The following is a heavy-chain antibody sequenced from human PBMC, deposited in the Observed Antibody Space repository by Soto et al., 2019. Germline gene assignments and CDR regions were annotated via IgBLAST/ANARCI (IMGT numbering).Heavy chain of an antibody. CDR1: GASISTYY. CDR3: AITRVENHYYGGRDV. CDR2: IYYTGIT. J-gene: IGHJ6*02. D-gene: IGHD3-22*01. Sequence: QVQLQESGPGLVKPSETLSLACTVSGASISTYYYSWIRQAPGKALEWIGYIYYTGITNYNPSLESRVTISQDPSKNQLSLTMTSVTAADTAVYYCAITRVENHYYGGRDVWGQGTTVTFSS. V-gene: IGHV4-59*03.